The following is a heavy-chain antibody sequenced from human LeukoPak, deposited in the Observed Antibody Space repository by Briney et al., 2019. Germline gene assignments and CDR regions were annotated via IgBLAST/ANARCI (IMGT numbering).Heavy chain of an antibody. J-gene: IGHJ4*02. CDR1: GFTFSSYW. V-gene: IGHV3-74*01. Sequence: GGSLRLSCAASGFTFSSYWMHWVRQAPGKGLVWVSRIHADGSTTTYADSVEGRFTISRDHAKNTLYLQMNSLRADDTAVYYCAKDAVGATAYYFDYWGQGILVTVSS. CDR2: IHADGSTT. CDR3: AKDAVGATAYYFDY. D-gene: IGHD1-26*01.